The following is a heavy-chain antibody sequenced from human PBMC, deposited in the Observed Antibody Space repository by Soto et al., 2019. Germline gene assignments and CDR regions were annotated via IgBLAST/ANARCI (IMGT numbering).Heavy chain of an antibody. V-gene: IGHV1-69*13. CDR1: GGTFSGYA. D-gene: IGHD4-17*01. CDR2: IIPIFGTA. Sequence: SVKVSCKASGGTFSGYAISWVRQAPGQGLEWMGGIIPIFGTANYAQKFQGRVTITADESTSTAYMELSSLRSEDTAVYYCASSIGYGDPYYFDYWGQGTLVIVSS. J-gene: IGHJ4*02. CDR3: ASSIGYGDPYYFDY.